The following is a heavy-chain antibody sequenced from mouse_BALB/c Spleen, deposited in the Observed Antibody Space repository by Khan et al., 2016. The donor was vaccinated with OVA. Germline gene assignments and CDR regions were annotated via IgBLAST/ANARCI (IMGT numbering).Heavy chain of an antibody. D-gene: IGHD1-2*01. Sequence: VQLQQSGPELVKPGASVKISCKASGYTFTDYNMDWVRQSQGESLEWIGYIFPNTGGTGYNQKFKTKATLTVDSYSSTAYMEFRNLTSDYSAVYFCARAGYGSFGFWGQGTLVTVSA. V-gene: IGHV1S29*02. CDR2: IFPNTGGT. CDR3: ARAGYGSFGF. J-gene: IGHJ3*01. CDR1: GYTFTDYN.